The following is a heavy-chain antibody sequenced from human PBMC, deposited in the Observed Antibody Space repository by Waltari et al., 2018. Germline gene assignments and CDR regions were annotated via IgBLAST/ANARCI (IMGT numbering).Heavy chain of an antibody. Sequence: EVQLLESGGGLVQPGGSLRLSCAASGFTFSSYAMSWGRQAPGKGLEWVSAIRGSGGSTYYADSVKGRFTISRDNSKNTLYLQMNSLRAEDTAVYYCARRGAAAGFYWGQGTLVTVSS. V-gene: IGHV3-23*01. CDR1: GFTFSSYA. CDR3: ARRGAAAGFY. CDR2: IRGSGGST. J-gene: IGHJ4*02. D-gene: IGHD6-13*01.